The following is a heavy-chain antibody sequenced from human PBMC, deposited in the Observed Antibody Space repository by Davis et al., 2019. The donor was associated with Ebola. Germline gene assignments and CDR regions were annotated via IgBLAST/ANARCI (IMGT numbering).Heavy chain of an antibody. D-gene: IGHD6-13*01. V-gene: IGHV4-59*01. CDR3: ARDVAATGSAFDV. Sequence: GSLRLSCTVSGGSISSYNWGWIRQPPGKRLEWIGHIYYSGSTNYNPSLRRRVTISADTSKNQFSLSLGSVTAADTAIYYCARDVAATGSAFDVWGQGTMVTTSS. J-gene: IGHJ3*01. CDR2: IYYSGST. CDR1: GGSISSYN.